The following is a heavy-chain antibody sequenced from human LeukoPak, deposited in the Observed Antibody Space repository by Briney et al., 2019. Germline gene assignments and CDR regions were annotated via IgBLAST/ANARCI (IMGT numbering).Heavy chain of an antibody. Sequence: GGSLRLSCAASGFTFSGYAMTWVRQAPGEGLQWVSGISGSGESTYYADSVKGRFTISRDNSKNTLYVQMNSLRAEDTAVYYCVTSCTSTSCYLPAYWGQGTLVTVSS. CDR2: ISGSGEST. J-gene: IGHJ4*02. D-gene: IGHD2-2*01. CDR3: VTSCTSTSCYLPAY. V-gene: IGHV3-23*01. CDR1: GFTFSGYA.